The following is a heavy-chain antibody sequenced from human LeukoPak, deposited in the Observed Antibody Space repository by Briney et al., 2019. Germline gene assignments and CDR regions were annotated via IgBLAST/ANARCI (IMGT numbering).Heavy chain of an antibody. J-gene: IGHJ4*02. CDR2: INPNSGGT. D-gene: IGHD6-19*01. V-gene: IGHV1-2*02. CDR1: GYTFTGHY. Sequence: ASVKVSCKASGYTFTGHYIHWVRQAPGQGLEWMGWINPNSGGTKYAQKFQGRVTMTRDTSISTAYVELNSLTSDDTAVYYCARGQTVELTSGWYANYWGQGTLVTVSS. CDR3: ARGQTVELTSGWYANY.